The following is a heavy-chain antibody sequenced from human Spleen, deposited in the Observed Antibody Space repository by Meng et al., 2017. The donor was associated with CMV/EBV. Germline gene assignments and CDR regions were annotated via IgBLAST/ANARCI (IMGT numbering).Heavy chain of an antibody. Sequence: RGSLRLSCAASGVSFSNYWMSWVRQAPGKGLDWVANIGQRGGDRDYAGSVRGRFTISRDNAKNSLYLQMNSLRVEDTAVYYCVPHDFPMDVWGQGTTVTVSS. CDR2: IGQRGGDR. CDR3: VPHDFPMDV. CDR1: GVSFSNYW. J-gene: IGHJ6*02. V-gene: IGHV3-7*01. D-gene: IGHD3-3*01.